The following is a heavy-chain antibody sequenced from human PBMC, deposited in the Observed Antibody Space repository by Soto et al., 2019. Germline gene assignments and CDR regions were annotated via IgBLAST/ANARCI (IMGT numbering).Heavy chain of an antibody. Sequence: PSETLSLTCTVSGGSISSSSYYWGWIRQPPGKGLEWIGSIYYSGSTYYNPSLKSRVTISVDTSKNQFSLKLSSVTAADTAVYYCARLLPERELRYFDWLLSGRFDYWGQGTLVTVSS. V-gene: IGHV4-39*01. D-gene: IGHD3-9*01. CDR3: ARLLPERELRYFDWLLSGRFDY. J-gene: IGHJ4*02. CDR2: IYYSGST. CDR1: GGSISSSSYY.